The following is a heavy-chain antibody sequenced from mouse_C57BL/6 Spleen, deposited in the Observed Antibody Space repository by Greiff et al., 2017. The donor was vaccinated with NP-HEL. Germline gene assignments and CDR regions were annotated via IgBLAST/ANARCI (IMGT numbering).Heavy chain of an antibody. CDR1: GYTFTDYE. Sequence: VQLQQSGAELVRPGASVTLSCKASGYTFTDYEMHWVKQTPVHGLEWIGAIDPETGGTAYNQKFKGKAILTADKSSSTAYMELRSLTSEDSAVYYCTERGNDYALFDYWGQGTTLTVSS. V-gene: IGHV1-15*01. CDR3: TERGNDYALFDY. CDR2: IDPETGGT. J-gene: IGHJ2*01. D-gene: IGHD2-4*01.